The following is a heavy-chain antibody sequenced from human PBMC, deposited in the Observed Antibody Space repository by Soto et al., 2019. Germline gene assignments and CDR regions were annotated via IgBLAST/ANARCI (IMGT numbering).Heavy chain of an antibody. CDR1: GGTFSSYT. D-gene: IGHD2-15*01. J-gene: IGHJ6*03. Sequence: ASVKVSCKASGGTFSSYTISWVRQAPGQGLEWMGRIIPILGIANYAQKFQGRVTITADKSTSTAYMELSSLGSEDTAVYYCASRYCSGGSCDYYYYMDVWGKGTTVTVSS. CDR3: ASRYCSGGSCDYYYYMDV. V-gene: IGHV1-69*02. CDR2: IIPILGIA.